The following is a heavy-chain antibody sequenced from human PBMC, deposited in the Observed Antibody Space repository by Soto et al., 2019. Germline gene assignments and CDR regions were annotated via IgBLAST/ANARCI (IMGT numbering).Heavy chain of an antibody. V-gene: IGHV1-2*04. CDR3: ARVLRNIWNYGEAFDI. D-gene: IGHD1-7*01. J-gene: IGHJ3*02. CDR1: GYTFTGYY. Sequence: ASVKVSCKASGYTFTGYYMHWVRQAPGQGLEWMGWINPNSGGTNYAQKFQGWVTMTRDTSISTAYMELSRLRSDDTAVYYCARVLRNIWNYGEAFDIWGQETMVTVSS. CDR2: INPNSGGT.